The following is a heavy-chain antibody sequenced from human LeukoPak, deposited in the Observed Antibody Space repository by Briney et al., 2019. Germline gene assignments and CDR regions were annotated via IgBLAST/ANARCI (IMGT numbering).Heavy chain of an antibody. Sequence: SETLSLTCTVSGGSVSSSSYYWGWIRQPPGKGLEWIGSIYYSGSTYYNPSLKSRVTISVDTSKNQFSLKLSSVTAADTAVYYCARGLEDCGGDCYPGPPDYWGQGTLVTVSS. CDR3: ARGLEDCGGDCYPGPPDY. CDR1: GGSVSSSSYY. J-gene: IGHJ4*02. V-gene: IGHV4-39*07. CDR2: IYYSGST. D-gene: IGHD2-21*02.